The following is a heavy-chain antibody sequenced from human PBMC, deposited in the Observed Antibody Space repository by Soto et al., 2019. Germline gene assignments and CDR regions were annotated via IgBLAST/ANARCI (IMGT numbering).Heavy chain of an antibody. CDR3: ARDLRSRIANYYYYYMDV. D-gene: IGHD6-13*01. V-gene: IGHV4-59*01. CDR1: GGSISSYY. CDR2: IYYSGST. J-gene: IGHJ6*03. Sequence: QVQLQESGPGLVKPSETLSLICTVSGGSISSYYWSWIRHPPGKGLEWIGYIYYSGSTNYNPSLKSRVTISVDTSKNQFSLKLSSVTAADTAVYYCARDLRSRIANYYYYYMDVWGKGTTVTVSS.